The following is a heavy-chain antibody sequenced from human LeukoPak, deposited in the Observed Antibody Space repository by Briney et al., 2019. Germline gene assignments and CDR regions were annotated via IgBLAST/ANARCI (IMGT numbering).Heavy chain of an antibody. CDR3: ARDVVAAAGTWDY. CDR1: GYSISSGYY. Sequence: SETLSLTCTVSGYSISSGYYWGWIRQPPGQGLEWIGSIYHSGSTYYNPSLKSRVTISVDTSKNQFSLKLSSVTAADTAVYYCARDVVAAAGTWDYWGQGTLVTVSS. CDR2: IYHSGST. V-gene: IGHV4-38-2*02. J-gene: IGHJ4*02. D-gene: IGHD6-13*01.